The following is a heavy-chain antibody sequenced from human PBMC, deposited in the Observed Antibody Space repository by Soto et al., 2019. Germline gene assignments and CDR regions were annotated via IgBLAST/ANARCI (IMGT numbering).Heavy chain of an antibody. D-gene: IGHD3-10*01. CDR1: GFSLTPSGVG. CDR3: PHSRDGHLYYFEH. J-gene: IGHJ4*02. Sequence: QITLKESGPTLVKPTQTLTLTCTFSGFSLTPSGVGVGWIRQPPGKALEWLALIYWEDDKRYSPPLESRPKSPMNASKHQIVVTLTDWASVDTTPYFCPHSRDGHLYYFEHWGQGILVTVSS. V-gene: IGHV2-5*02. CDR2: IYWEDDK.